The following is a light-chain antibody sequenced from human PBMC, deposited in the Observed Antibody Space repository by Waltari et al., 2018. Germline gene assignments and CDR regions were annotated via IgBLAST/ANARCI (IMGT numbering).Light chain of an antibody. CDR2: DAS. CDR3: QQPGF. V-gene: IGKV3-11*01. Sequence: EVVLTQSPATLSLSPGERATLSCRASQSVHNYLAWYQQKPGKAPRLLIYDASNRATGIPASFIGSGSGTDFTLTISSLESEDSAVYYRQQPGFFGGGTKVEIK. CDR1: QSVHNY. J-gene: IGKJ4*01.